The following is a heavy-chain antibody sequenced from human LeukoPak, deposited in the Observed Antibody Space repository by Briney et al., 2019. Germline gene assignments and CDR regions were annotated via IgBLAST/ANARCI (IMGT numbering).Heavy chain of an antibody. CDR2: IKQDGTEK. D-gene: IGHD6-13*01. J-gene: IGHJ4*02. Sequence: GGSLRLSCAASGFTFSSYGMHWVRQAPGKGLEWVANIKQDGTEKYYVGSVKGRFSISRDNANNSLYLQMNSLRAEDTAVYYCASERPSSSWYDYWGQGTLVTVSS. CDR3: ASERPSSSWYDY. CDR1: GFTFSSYG. V-gene: IGHV3-7*01.